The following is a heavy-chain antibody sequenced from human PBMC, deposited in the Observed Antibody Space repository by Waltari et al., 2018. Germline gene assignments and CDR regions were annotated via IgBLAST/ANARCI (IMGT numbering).Heavy chain of an antibody. CDR3: AREPYYYDSGAAFDI. V-gene: IGHV1-2*02. CDR2: INPNSGGT. J-gene: IGHJ3*02. D-gene: IGHD3-22*01. Sequence: QVQLVQSGAEVKKPGASVTVSCKASGYTFTGYYMHWVRQAPGQGLEWMGWINPNSGGTNYAQKFQGRVTMTRDTSISTAYMELSRLRSDDTAVYYCAREPYYYDSGAAFDIWGQGTMVTVSS. CDR1: GYTFTGYY.